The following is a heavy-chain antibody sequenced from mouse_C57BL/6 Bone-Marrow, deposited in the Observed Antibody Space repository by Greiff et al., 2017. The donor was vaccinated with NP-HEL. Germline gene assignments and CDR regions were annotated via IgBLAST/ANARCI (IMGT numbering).Heavy chain of an antibody. V-gene: IGHV1-19*01. J-gene: IGHJ2*01. CDR1: GYTFTDYY. D-gene: IGHD1-1*01. CDR2: INPYNGGT. CDR3: ARSPLRDFDY. Sequence: VQLQQSGPVLVKPGASVKMSCKASGYTFTDYYMNWVKQSHGKSLEWIGVINPYNGGTSYNQKFKGKATLTVDKSSSTAYMELNSLTSEDSAVYYCARSPLRDFDYWGQGTTLTVSS.